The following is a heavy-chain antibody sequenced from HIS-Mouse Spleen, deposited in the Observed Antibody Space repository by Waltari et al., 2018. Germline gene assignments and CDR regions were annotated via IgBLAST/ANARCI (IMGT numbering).Heavy chain of an antibody. CDR2: IYYSGST. CDR3: AREIPYSSSWYDWYFDL. D-gene: IGHD6-13*01. CDR1: GGSISSSSYY. V-gene: IGHV4-39*07. J-gene: IGHJ2*01. Sequence: LQLQESGPGLVKPSETLSLTCPVSGGSISSSSYYWGWIRRPPGKGLEWIGSIYYSGSTYYNPSLKSRVTISVDTSKNQFSLKLSSVTAADTAVYYCAREIPYSSSWYDWYFDLWGRGTLVTVSS.